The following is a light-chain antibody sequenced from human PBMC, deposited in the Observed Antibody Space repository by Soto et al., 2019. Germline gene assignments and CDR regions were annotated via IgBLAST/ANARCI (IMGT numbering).Light chain of an antibody. J-gene: IGKJ2*01. CDR1: QSVSSNY. CDR3: QLYGSSPPRYT. V-gene: IGKV3-20*01. CDR2: AAS. Sequence: EIVLTQSPGTLYLSPGERATPSCRASQSVSSNYLAWYQQKRGQAPRLLIYAASARATGIPDRFSGSGSGTDFTLTISRLEPEEFAVYFCQLYGSSPPRYTFAQGTKLEIK.